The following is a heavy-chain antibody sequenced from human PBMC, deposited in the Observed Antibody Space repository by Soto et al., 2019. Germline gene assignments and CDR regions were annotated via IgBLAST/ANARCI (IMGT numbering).Heavy chain of an antibody. J-gene: IGHJ6*02. V-gene: IGHV4-34*01. CDR3: ARGFWSGSYSGGLGMDV. D-gene: IGHD3-3*01. CDR2: INHSGST. CDR1: GGSFSGYY. Sequence: KLSETLSLTCAVYGGSFSGYYWSWIRQPPGKGLEWIGEINHSGSTNYNPSLKSRVTISVDTSKNQFSLKLSSVTAADTAVYYCARGFWSGSYSGGLGMDVWGQGSTVTVSS.